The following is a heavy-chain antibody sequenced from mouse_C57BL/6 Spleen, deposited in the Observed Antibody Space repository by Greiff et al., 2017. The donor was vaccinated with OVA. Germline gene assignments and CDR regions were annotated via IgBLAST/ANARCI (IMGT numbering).Heavy chain of an antibody. J-gene: IGHJ2*01. CDR2: ISYDGSN. CDR3: ARDLGLGGY. CDR1: GYSITSGYY. D-gene: IGHD1-2*01. V-gene: IGHV3-6*01. Sequence: EVKLLESGPGLVKPSQSLSLTCSVTGYSITSGYYWNWIRQFPGNKLEWMGYISYDGSNNYNPSLKNRISITRDTSKNQLFLKLNSVTTEDTATYYCARDLGLGGYWGQGTTLTVSS.